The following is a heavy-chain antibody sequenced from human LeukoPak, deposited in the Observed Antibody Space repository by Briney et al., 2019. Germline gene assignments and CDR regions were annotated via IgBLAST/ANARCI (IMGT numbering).Heavy chain of an antibody. CDR1: EYSFTSYW. V-gene: IGHV5-51*01. CDR2: IQPGNLEI. D-gene: IGHD3-22*01. J-gene: IGHJ4*02. CDR3: ARRHYYYDRSGFYYYFDT. Sequence: GESLKISCKASEYSFTSYWIGWVRQMPGKGLEWVGNIQPGNLEIRYSPSFQGQVTLSAHKSISTAYLQWSSLKASDTAMYYCARRHYYYDRSGFYYYFDTWGQGTQVTVTS.